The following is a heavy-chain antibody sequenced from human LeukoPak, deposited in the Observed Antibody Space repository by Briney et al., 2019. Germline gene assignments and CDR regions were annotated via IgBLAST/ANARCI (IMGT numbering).Heavy chain of an antibody. CDR1: GFSFDTYA. CDR2: ISGDGGST. J-gene: IGHJ4*02. V-gene: IGHV3-23*01. CDR3: TLGSLYSSSWYGDY. D-gene: IGHD6-13*01. Sequence: PGGSLRLSCAASGFSFDTYAMTWVRQAPGKGLYRVSAISGDGGSTYYAVSVKGRFTISRDNSKNTLYLQMNGLRAEDTAVYYCTLGSLYSSSWYGDYWGQGTLVTVSS.